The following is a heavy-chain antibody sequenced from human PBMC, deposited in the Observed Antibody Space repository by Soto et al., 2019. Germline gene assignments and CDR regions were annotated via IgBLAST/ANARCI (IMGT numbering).Heavy chain of an antibody. Sequence: QVQLQESGPGLVKPSGTLSLTCAVSGASISSTNWWSWVRQPPGKGLEWIGEIYHDGGATYNPSLGSRVTISVDKSKNQFSLKVTSVTAADSAVYYCARLTAKGTASTGYYFDYWGQGTLVTVSS. J-gene: IGHJ4*02. CDR2: IYHDGGA. CDR3: ARLTAKGTASTGYYFDY. V-gene: IGHV4-4*02. CDR1: GASISSTNW. D-gene: IGHD6-13*01.